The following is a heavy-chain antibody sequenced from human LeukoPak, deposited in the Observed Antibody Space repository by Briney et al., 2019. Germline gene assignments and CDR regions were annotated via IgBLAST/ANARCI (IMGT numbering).Heavy chain of an antibody. CDR2: ISSSGRTI. V-gene: IGHV3-48*03. J-gene: IGHJ4*02. D-gene: IGHD2-2*01. CDR3: ARVGGHCTSTSCPPPDY. Sequence: GGSLRLSCAASGFTFSSYEMNWVRQAPGKGLEWVSYISSSGRTIYYADSVKGRFTISRDNAKSSVFLQMNSLRAEDTAVYYCARVGGHCTSTSCPPPDYWGQGTLVTVSS. CDR1: GFTFSSYE.